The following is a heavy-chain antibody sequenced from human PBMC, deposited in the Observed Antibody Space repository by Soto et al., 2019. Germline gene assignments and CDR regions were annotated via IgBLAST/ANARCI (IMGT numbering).Heavy chain of an antibody. D-gene: IGHD6-13*01. CDR3: ACGISTAEVVFDY. Sequence: PGGSLRLSCAASGFTFSSYWMHWVRQAPGKGLVWVSRVNSDGSSTSYADSVKGRFTISRDNAKNTLYLQMNSLRAEDTAIYYCACGISTAEVVFDYWGQGTLVTGSS. V-gene: IGHV3-74*01. J-gene: IGHJ4*02. CDR1: GFTFSSYW. CDR2: VNSDGSST.